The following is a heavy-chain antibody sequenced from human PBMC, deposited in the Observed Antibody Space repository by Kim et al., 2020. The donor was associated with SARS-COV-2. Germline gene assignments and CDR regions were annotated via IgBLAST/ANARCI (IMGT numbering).Heavy chain of an antibody. D-gene: IGHD1-26*01. CDR1: GFTFSNYG. CDR2: ISKDGSNK. Sequence: GGSLRLSCAASGFTFSNYGMHWVRQAPGKGLEWVAVISKDGSNKYYADSVKGRFTISRENSKNTLSLQMDRLRPEDTAVYHCARGQWYSGPRCDYDCYLDYWVQGTMVTLPS. V-gene: IGHV3-30*03. CDR3: ARGQWYSGPRCDYDCYLDY. J-gene: IGHJ4*02.